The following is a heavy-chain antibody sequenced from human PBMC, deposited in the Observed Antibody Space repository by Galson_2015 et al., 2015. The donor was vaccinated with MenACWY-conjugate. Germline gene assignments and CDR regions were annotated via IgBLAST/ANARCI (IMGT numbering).Heavy chain of an antibody. CDR2: IDPGSGGT. D-gene: IGHD5-12*01. CDR3: AREDMIRGSGYDFDF. J-gene: IGHJ4*01. Sequence: SVKVSCKASGYTFTTYYMHWMRQAPGQGLEWMGRIDPGSGGTDFAQKFQGRVTMTRDTSISTAYMEFSRLRSDDTAVYYCAREDMIRGSGYDFDFGGQGTLVTVS. CDR1: GYTFTTYY. V-gene: IGHV1-2*06.